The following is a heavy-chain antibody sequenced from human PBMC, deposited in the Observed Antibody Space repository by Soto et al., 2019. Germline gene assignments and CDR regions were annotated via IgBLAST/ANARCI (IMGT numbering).Heavy chain of an antibody. Sequence: QVQVVESGGGVVQPGRPLRLSCVGSGFAFSNFGMHWVRQAPGKGLEWVAVIWHNGNNKDYADYAKGRFTISRDNSKNFLYLEMNSLRVEDTAVYYCARDPGQDEAMDYWGQGTLVTVSS. CDR1: GFAFSNFG. J-gene: IGHJ4*02. CDR2: IWHNGNNK. CDR3: ARDPGQDEAMDY. V-gene: IGHV3-33*01.